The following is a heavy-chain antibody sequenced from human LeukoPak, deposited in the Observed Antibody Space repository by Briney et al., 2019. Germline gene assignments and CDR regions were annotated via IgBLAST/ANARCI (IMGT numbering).Heavy chain of an antibody. D-gene: IGHD3-22*01. CDR3: AKFRDSSGYY. CDR1: GFTFSSYG. V-gene: IGHV3-30*18. J-gene: IGHJ4*02. CDR2: ISYDGSNK. Sequence: PGRSLRLSCAASGFTFSSYGMHWVRQAPGKGLEWVAVISYDGSNKYYADSVKGRFTISRDNSKNTLYLQMNSLRAEDTAVYYCAKFRDSSGYYWGQGTLVTVSS.